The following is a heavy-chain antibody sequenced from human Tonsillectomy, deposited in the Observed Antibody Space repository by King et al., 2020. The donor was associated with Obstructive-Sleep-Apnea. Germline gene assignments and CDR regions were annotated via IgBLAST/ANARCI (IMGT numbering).Heavy chain of an antibody. V-gene: IGHV3-48*03. J-gene: IGHJ2*01. CDR2: ISATGSTL. CDR3: VRNQRSIGYFDL. D-gene: IGHD6-6*01. CDR1: PFTFSDFG. Sequence: VQLVESGGGLVQRGGPLRLSCAASPFTFSDFGMNWVRQASGKGLEWVSYISATGSTLYYADSVRGRCRISRDNAKNSLYRQLNTLRVEDTAVFYCVRNQRSIGYFDLWGRGTLVTVSS.